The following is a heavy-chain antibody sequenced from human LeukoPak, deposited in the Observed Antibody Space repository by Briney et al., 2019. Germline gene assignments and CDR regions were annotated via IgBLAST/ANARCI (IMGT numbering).Heavy chain of an antibody. V-gene: IGHV1-3*01. CDR2: INAGNGNT. CDR3: ARFTGCTSCSYNWFDP. Sequence: ASVKVSCKASGYTFTSYAMHWVRQAPGQRLEWMGWINAGNGNTKYSQKFQGRVTITRDTSASTAYMELSSLRSEDTAVYYCARFTGCTSCSYNWFDPWGQGTLVTVSS. CDR1: GYTFTSYA. J-gene: IGHJ5*02. D-gene: IGHD2-2*01.